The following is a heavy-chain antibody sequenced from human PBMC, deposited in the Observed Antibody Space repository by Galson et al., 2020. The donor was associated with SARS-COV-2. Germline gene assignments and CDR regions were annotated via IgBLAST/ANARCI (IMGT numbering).Heavy chain of an antibody. D-gene: IGHD3-22*01. CDR1: GGTFSSYA. J-gene: IGHJ4*02. V-gene: IGHV1-8*02. CDR2: MNPNSGNT. Sequence: ASVKVSCKASGGTFSSYAISWVRQAPGQGLEWMGWMNPNSGNTGYAQKFQGRVTMTRNTSISTAYMELSSLRSEDTAVYYGARDPYYYDSSGYYPKNYWGQGTLVTVSS. CDR3: ARDPYYYDSSGYYPKNY.